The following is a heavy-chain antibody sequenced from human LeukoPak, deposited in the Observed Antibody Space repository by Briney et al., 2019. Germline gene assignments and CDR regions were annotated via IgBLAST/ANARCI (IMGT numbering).Heavy chain of an antibody. D-gene: IGHD2-2*02. CDR2: IYYSGST. J-gene: IGHJ4*02. V-gene: IGHV4-59*01. CDR3: ARLNLGYCSSTSCYRNFDY. Sequence: SETLSLTCTVSGGSISSYYWSWIRQPPGEGLEWIGYIYYSGSTNYNPSLKSRVTISVDTSKNQFSLKLSSVTAADTAVYYCARLNLGYCSSTSCYRNFDYWGQGTLVTVSS. CDR1: GGSISSYY.